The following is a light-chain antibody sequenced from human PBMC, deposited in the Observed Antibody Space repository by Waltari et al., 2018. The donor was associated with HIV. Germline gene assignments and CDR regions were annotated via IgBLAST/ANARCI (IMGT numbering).Light chain of an antibody. J-gene: IGLJ2*01. CDR3: CSYAGSSIP. Sequence: QSALTQPASVSGSIGQSITISCTGTSSDVGSYNLVSWYQHHPGKAPKLIIYEGYKRSSGVSNRFSGSKSGNTASLTVSGLQAEDEADYYCCSYAGSSIPFGGGTKLTVL. CDR2: EGY. V-gene: IGLV2-23*01. CDR1: SSDVGSYNL.